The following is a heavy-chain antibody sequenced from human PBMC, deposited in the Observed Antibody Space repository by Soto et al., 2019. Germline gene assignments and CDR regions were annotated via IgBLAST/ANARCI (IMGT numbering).Heavy chain of an antibody. CDR3: ARDSRWAYSSSWYLYYYYGMDV. Sequence: QVQLQESGPGLVKPSGTLSLTCAVSGGSISSSNWWSWVRQPPGKGLEWIGEIYHSGSTNYNPSLKSRVTISVDKSKNQFSLKLSSVTAADTAVYYCARDSRWAYSSSWYLYYYYGMDVWGQGTTVTVSS. D-gene: IGHD6-13*01. J-gene: IGHJ6*02. CDR2: IYHSGST. CDR1: GGSISSSNW. V-gene: IGHV4-4*02.